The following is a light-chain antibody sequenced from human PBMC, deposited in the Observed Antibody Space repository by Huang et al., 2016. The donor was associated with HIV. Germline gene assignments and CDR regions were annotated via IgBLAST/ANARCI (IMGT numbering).Light chain of an antibody. CDR2: DAS. V-gene: IGKV3-11*01. J-gene: IGKJ1*01. CDR1: QSVSSY. CDR3: QQRSNWPT. Sequence: EVVLTQSPGTLSLSPGERATLSCRASQSVSSYLAWYQQKPGQVPRLLIYDASKRAIGIPARFSGSGSGTDYTLTISSLEPEDFAFYYCQQRSNWPTFGQGTKVEIK.